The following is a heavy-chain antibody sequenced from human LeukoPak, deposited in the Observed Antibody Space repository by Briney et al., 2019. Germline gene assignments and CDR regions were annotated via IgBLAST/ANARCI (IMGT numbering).Heavy chain of an antibody. CDR2: IYYSGST. D-gene: IGHD3-22*01. CDR3: ARTDSSGYYRYGYFDL. J-gene: IGHJ2*01. Sequence: SETLSLTCTVSGGSISSSSYYWGWIRQPPGKGLEWIGSIYYSGSTYYNPSLKSRVTISVDTSKNQFSLKLSSVTAADTAVYYCARTDSSGYYRYGYFDLWGRGTLVTVSS. CDR1: GGSISSSSYY. V-gene: IGHV4-39*01.